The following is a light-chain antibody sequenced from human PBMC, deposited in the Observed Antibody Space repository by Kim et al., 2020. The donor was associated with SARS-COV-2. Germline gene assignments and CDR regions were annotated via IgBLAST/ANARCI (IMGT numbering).Light chain of an antibody. CDR3: GSYTSTSTRVA. CDR1: SSDVGGHNY. V-gene: IGLV2-14*03. CDR2: DVT. J-gene: IGLJ2*01. Sequence: QSALTQPASVSGSPGQSITISCTGTSSDVGGHNYVSWYQQHPAKAPKLMIYDVTKRPSGVSIRFSGSKSGNTASLTISGLQAEDEADYYCGSYTSTSTRVAFGGGTKVTVL.